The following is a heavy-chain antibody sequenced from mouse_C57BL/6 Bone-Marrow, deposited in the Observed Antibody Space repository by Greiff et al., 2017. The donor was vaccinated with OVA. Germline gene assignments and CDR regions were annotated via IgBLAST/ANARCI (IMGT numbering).Heavy chain of an antibody. CDR2: IWWDDDK. D-gene: IGHD1-1*01. V-gene: IGHV8-8*01. CDR3: ARIAGNPYYYGSSYELDFDY. CDR1: GFSLSTFGMG. Sequence: QVTLKVSGPGILQPSQTLSLTCSFSGFSLSTFGMGVGWIRQPSGKGLEWLAHIWWDDDKYYNPALKSRLTISKDTSKNQVFLKIANVDTADTATYYCARIAGNPYYYGSSYELDFDYWGQGTTLTVSS. J-gene: IGHJ2*01.